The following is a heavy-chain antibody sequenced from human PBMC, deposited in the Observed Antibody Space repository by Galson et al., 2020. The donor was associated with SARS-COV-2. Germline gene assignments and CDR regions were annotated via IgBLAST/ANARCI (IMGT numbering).Heavy chain of an antibody. D-gene: IGHD3-10*01. CDR1: GYTFTSYG. V-gene: IGHV1-18*01. Sequence: SCKASGYTFTSYGISWVRQAPGQGLEWMGWISAYNGNTNYAQKLQGRVTMTTDTSTSTAYMELRSLRSDDTAVYYCARQPDYYGSGMGYYYYYYGMDVWGQGTTVTISS. J-gene: IGHJ6*02. CDR3: ARQPDYYGSGMGYYYYYYGMDV. CDR2: ISAYNGNT.